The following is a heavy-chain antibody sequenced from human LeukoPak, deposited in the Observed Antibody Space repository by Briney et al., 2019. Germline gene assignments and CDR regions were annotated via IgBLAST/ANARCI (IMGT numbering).Heavy chain of an antibody. V-gene: IGHV3-23*01. D-gene: IGHD3-22*01. CDR1: GFTFSSYA. CDR3: AKGEAYYYDSSGFGYFQH. Sequence: PGGSLRLSCAASGFTFSSYAMSWVRQVPGKGLEWVSGISGSGGYTYYADSVKGRFTISRDNSKNTLYLQMSSLRAEDTAVYYCAKGEAYYYDSSGFGYFQHWGQGTLVTVSS. J-gene: IGHJ1*01. CDR2: ISGSGGYT.